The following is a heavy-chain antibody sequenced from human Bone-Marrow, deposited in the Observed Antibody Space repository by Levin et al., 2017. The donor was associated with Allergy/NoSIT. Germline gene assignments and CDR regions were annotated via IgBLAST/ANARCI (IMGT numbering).Heavy chain of an antibody. Sequence: GGSLRLSCAASGFTFDDYAMSWVRQVPGKGLEWVSGINWSVGTTGYAVSVKGRFTISRDNAKNSLYLQMNSLRAEDPALSYCVRQIGGRVTYYYDNSGLYWFDPWGQGALVTVSS. D-gene: IGHD3-22*01. V-gene: IGHV3-20*04. CDR2: INWSVGTT. J-gene: IGHJ5*02. CDR1: GFTFDDYA. CDR3: VRQIGGRVTYYYDNSGLYWFDP.